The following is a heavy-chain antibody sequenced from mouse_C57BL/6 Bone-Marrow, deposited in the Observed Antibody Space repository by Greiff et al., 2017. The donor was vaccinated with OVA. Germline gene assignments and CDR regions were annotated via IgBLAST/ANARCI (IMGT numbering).Heavy chain of an antibody. Sequence: QVQLKQSGPELVKPGASVKISCKASGYSFTSYYIHWVKQRPGQGLEWIGWIYPGSGNTKYNEKFKGKATLTADTSSSTAYMQLSSLTSEDSAVYYCARLITTVWYFDVWGTGTTVTVSS. V-gene: IGHV1-66*01. CDR1: GYSFTSYY. J-gene: IGHJ1*03. CDR2: IYPGSGNT. CDR3: ARLITTVWYFDV. D-gene: IGHD1-2*01.